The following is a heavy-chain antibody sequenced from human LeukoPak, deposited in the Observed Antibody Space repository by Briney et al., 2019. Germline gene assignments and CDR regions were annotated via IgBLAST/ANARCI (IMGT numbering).Heavy chain of an antibody. CDR2: ISSSSSYI. Sequence: GGSLRLSCAASGFTFSTYTMSWVRQAPGKGLEWVSSISSSSSYIYYADSVKGRFTISRDNAKNSLYLQMNSLRAEDTAVYYCARDGGWGPLDAFDIWGQGTMVTVSS. CDR1: GFTFSTYT. D-gene: IGHD1-26*01. CDR3: ARDGGWGPLDAFDI. J-gene: IGHJ3*02. V-gene: IGHV3-21*01.